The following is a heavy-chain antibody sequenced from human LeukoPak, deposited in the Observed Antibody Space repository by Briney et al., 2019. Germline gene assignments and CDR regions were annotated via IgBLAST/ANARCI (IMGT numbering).Heavy chain of an antibody. CDR1: GGSLRSYY. CDR2: IYDNGNT. J-gene: IGHJ5*02. Sequence: SETLSLTCTASGGSLRSYYGSWIRQPPGKGLEWIGYIYDNGNTNYNPSLKSRVTISVDTSKTQFSLKLRSVTAADTAFYYCARGAAGSWYGTFDPWGQGTLVTVSS. CDR3: ARGAAGSWYGTFDP. D-gene: IGHD6-13*01. V-gene: IGHV4-59*12.